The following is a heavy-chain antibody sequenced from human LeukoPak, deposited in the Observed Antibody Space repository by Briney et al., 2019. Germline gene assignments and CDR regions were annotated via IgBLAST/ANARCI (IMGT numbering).Heavy chain of an antibody. J-gene: IGHJ4*02. CDR3: AKDQWSFSYFDY. Sequence: PGGSLRLSCTASGSTVSSNYMSWVRQAPGKGLEWVSVNSGGTTYYADSVKGRFTISRDNSKNTLYLQMNSLRAEDTAVYYCAKDQWSFSYFDYWGQGTLVTVSS. CDR2: NSGGTT. V-gene: IGHV3-53*01. D-gene: IGHD1-26*01. CDR1: GSTVSSNY.